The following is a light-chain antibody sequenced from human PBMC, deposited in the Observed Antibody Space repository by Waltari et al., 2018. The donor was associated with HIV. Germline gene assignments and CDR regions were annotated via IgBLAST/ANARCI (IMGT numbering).Light chain of an antibody. J-gene: IGLJ3*02. CDR2: EVT. V-gene: IGLV2-14*01. CDR1: GSDIYKD. CDR3: TSYLSSATPE. Sequence: QSALAQPASVSGSPGQTISISCPGVGSDIYKDLPWYQHRPGKVPNVIIYEVTNRPAGVSPRFSGSKSGNTASLTISGLQSEDEAEYFCTSYLSSATPEFGGGTRLTVL.